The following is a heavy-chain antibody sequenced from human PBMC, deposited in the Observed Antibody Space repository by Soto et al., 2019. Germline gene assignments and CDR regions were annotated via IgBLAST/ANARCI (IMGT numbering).Heavy chain of an antibody. D-gene: IGHD2-15*01. CDR3: ARRFCSDSYCSYFDY. J-gene: IGHJ4*02. CDR1: RESLGVYL. V-gene: IGHV4-34*10. CDR2: INHSGIT. Sequence: LVPRSHTRAGYRESLGVYLAGLQRQTLGKGLEWIGEINHSGITSYSPSLGSRVTTSVDPPKNQFSLRLRSVTAADTAIYYCARRFCSDSYCSYFDYWGRGTLVTVS.